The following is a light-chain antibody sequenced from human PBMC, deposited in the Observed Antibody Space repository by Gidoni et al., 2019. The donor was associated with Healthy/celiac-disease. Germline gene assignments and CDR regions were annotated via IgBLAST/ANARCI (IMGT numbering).Light chain of an antibody. CDR2: DAA. Sequence: EIVLTQSPATLSLSPGERATLSCSASQSVSSYLAWYQQKPGQAPRLLIYDAANRATGIPARFSGSGSGTDFTLTISRLEPEDFAVYYFQQRSNWPPMGVTFGPGTKVDIK. J-gene: IGKJ3*01. CDR1: QSVSSY. V-gene: IGKV3-11*01. CDR3: QQRSNWPPMGVT.